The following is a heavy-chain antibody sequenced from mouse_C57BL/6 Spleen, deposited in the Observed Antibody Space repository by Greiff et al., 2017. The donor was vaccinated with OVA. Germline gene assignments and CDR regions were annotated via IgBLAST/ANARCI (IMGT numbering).Heavy chain of an antibody. V-gene: IGHV1-69*01. CDR3: ARGTGTDAMDY. Sequence: QVQLKQPGAELVMPGASVKLSCKASGYTFTSYWMHWVKQRPGQGLEWIGEIDPSDSYTNYNQKFKGKSTLTVDKSSSTAYMQLSSLTSEDSAVYYCARGTGTDAMDYWGQGTSVTVSS. J-gene: IGHJ4*01. CDR2: IDPSDSYT. D-gene: IGHD4-1*01. CDR1: GYTFTSYW.